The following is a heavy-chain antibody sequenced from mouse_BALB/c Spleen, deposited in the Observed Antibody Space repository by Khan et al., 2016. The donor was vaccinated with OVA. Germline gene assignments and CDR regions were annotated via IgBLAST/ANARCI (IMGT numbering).Heavy chain of an antibody. CDR1: GYSITSDYA. CDR3: AKDSSRYNYAMDY. J-gene: IGHJ4*01. D-gene: IGHD2-12*01. V-gene: IGHV3-2*02. Sequence: EVQLQESGPGLVKPSQSLSLTCTVTGYSITSDYAWNWIRQFPGHKLEWMGYISYSGSTNYNPALKSRISITRDTSKHQFFLQLNSVTTEDTATYYCAKDSSRYNYAMDYWGQGTSVTVSS. CDR2: ISYSGST.